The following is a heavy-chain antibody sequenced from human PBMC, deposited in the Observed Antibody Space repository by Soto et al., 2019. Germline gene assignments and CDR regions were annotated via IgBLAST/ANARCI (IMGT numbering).Heavy chain of an antibody. CDR1: GFTFSSYA. J-gene: IGHJ4*02. V-gene: IGHV3-23*01. Sequence: EVQLLESGGGLVQPGGSLRLSCAASGFTFSSYAMSWVRQAPGKGLEWVSAISGSGGSTYYADSVKGRFTISRDNSKNPLYLHTNRLRAADTAIYYCAKLVGYDFWSGYSYYFGYWGQGTLVTVSS. CDR2: ISGSGGST. D-gene: IGHD3-3*01. CDR3: AKLVGYDFWSGYSYYFGY.